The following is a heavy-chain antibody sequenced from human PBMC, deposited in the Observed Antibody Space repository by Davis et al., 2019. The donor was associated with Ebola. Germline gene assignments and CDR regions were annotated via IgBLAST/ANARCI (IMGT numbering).Heavy chain of an antibody. Sequence: LRLSCTVSGGSISSGDYYWSWIRQPPGKGLEWIGYIYYSGSTYYNPSLKSRVTISVDTSKNQFSLKLSSVTAADTAVYYCAKSHGFLEWQYGMDVWGQGTTVTVSS. D-gene: IGHD3-3*01. V-gene: IGHV4-30-4*01. CDR2: IYYSGST. CDR1: GGSISSGDYY. CDR3: AKSHGFLEWQYGMDV. J-gene: IGHJ6*02.